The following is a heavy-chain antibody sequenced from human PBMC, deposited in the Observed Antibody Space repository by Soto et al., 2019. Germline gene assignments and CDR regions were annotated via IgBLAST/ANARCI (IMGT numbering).Heavy chain of an antibody. J-gene: IGHJ5*02. V-gene: IGHV3-21*01. CDR1: GFTFNTYD. D-gene: IGHD2-21*01. Sequence: EVQLVESGGGLVKPGGSLRLSCAASGFTFNTYDMNWVRQAPGKGLEWVSSITTSSAYIYYADSLNGRITISRDNAKNSLFLQMNRLRAEDTAVYYCVRSGTASLLRHSWFDTWGQGTLVTVSS. CDR3: VRSGTASLLRHSWFDT. CDR2: ITTSSAYI.